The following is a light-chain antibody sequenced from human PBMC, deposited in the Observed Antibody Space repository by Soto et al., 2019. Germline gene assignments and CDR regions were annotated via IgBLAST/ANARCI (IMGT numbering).Light chain of an antibody. Sequence: QAVVTQEPSLTVSPGGTVTLTCGSSTGAVTSGHSPYWFQQKPGQAPRTLISDTSDKHSWTPARFSGSLLGGKAALTLSGAQSEDEADYYCLLFYSGAYVFGTGTKLTVL. CDR1: TGAVTSGHS. J-gene: IGLJ1*01. CDR3: LLFYSGAYV. V-gene: IGLV7-46*01. CDR2: DTS.